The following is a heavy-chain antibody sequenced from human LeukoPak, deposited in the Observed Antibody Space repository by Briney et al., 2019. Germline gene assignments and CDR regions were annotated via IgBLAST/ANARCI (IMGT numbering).Heavy chain of an antibody. J-gene: IGHJ1*01. D-gene: IGHD3-22*01. CDR2: IYYSGST. CDR3: ARLDYYDSSGYYRHAEYFQH. CDR1: GGSISSGGYY. Sequence: PSETLSLTCTVSGGSISSGGYYWSWIRQHPGKGLEWIGYIYYSGSTYYNPSLKSRVTISVDTSKNQFSLKLSSVAAADTAVYYCARLDYYDSSGYYRHAEYFQHWGQGTLVTVSS. V-gene: IGHV4-31*03.